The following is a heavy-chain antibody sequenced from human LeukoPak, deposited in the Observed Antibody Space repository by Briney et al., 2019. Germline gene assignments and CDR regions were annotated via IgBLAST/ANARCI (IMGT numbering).Heavy chain of an antibody. CDR1: GGSISSSSYY. Sequence: SETLSLTCTVSGGSISSSSYYWGWIRQPPGKGLEWIGSIYYSGSTYYNPSLKSRVTISVDTSKNQFSLKLSSVTAADTAVYYCARVSYGYEMGYWGQGTLVTVSS. J-gene: IGHJ4*02. CDR2: IYYSGST. CDR3: ARVSYGYEMGY. D-gene: IGHD5-12*01. V-gene: IGHV4-39*07.